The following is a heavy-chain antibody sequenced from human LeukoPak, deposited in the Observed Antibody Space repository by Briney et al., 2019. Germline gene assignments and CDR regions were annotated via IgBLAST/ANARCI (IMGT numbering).Heavy chain of an antibody. CDR1: GFTFSSYS. V-gene: IGHV3-21*01. CDR3: ARDQNYYGSGSQNYYYYYYMDV. Sequence: GGSLRLSCAAFGFTFSSYSMNWVRQAPGKGLEWVSSISSSSSYIYYADSVKGRFTISRDNAKNSLYLQMNSLRAEDTAVYYCARDQNYYGSGSQNYYYYYYMDVWGKGTTVTVSS. D-gene: IGHD3-10*01. CDR2: ISSSSSYI. J-gene: IGHJ6*03.